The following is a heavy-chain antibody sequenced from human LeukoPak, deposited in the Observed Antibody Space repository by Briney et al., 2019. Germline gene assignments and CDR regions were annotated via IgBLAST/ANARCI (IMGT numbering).Heavy chain of an antibody. CDR3: AKDFDSYYDSTGYGASFSY. CDR1: GFTLSNYW. D-gene: IGHD3-22*01. Sequence: PGGSLRLSCTASGFTLSNYWMTWVRQAPGKGLEWVSAISGSSGNTYYADSVKGRFTISRDNSKNTLYLQMNNLRAEDTALYYCAKDFDSYYDSTGYGASFSYWGQGTLVTVSS. J-gene: IGHJ4*02. CDR2: ISGSSGNT. V-gene: IGHV3-23*01.